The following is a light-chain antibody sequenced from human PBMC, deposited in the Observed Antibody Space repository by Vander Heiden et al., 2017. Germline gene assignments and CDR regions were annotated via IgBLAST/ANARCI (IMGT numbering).Light chain of an antibody. CDR2: GAS. Sequence: IVMTQSPSSLSASPGDRVTITCQSSQSVLYRSNNKNYLAWYQQKPGQPPKLLIYGASIREFGVPERFSGSGSGTDFTLTISSLQAEDVAVYYCQQYYRNPKTFGQGTKLEIK. J-gene: IGKJ2*01. V-gene: IGKV4-1*01. CDR1: QSVLYRSNNKNY. CDR3: QQYYRNPKT.